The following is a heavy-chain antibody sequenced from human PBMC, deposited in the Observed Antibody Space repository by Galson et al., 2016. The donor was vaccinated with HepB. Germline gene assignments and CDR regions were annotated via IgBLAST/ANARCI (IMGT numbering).Heavy chain of an antibody. J-gene: IGHJ4*02. Sequence: TLSLTCTVSGDSISSISSGTYFWSWIRQPAGKGLEWIGRISPSGRTNYNPSLKSRVTIPVDTSKNHFSLTLTSVTAADTAVYYCAREGTGAAGHLGYWGQGALVTVSS. CDR2: ISPSGRT. V-gene: IGHV4-61*02. D-gene: IGHD6-13*01. CDR1: GDSISSISSGTYF. CDR3: AREGTGAAGHLGY.